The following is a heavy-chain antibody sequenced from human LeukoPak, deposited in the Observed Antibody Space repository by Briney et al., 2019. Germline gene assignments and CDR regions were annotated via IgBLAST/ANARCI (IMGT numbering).Heavy chain of an antibody. D-gene: IGHD5-18*01. CDR3: ASPSPAAYSYGYFDY. J-gene: IGHJ4*02. Sequence: AVKVSCKASGGSFSSYAISWLRQAPGQGLDWMGGIIPIYGTAKYPQKFPGRVTNTPDESTSTAYMELSSLRSEDTAVYYCASPSPAAYSYGYFDYWGQGTLVTVSS. CDR2: IIPIYGTA. CDR1: GGSFSSYA. V-gene: IGHV1-69*13.